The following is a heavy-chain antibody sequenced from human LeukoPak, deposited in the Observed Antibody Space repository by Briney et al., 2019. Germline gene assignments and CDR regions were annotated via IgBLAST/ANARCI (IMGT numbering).Heavy chain of an antibody. D-gene: IGHD6-6*01. J-gene: IGHJ1*01. CDR2: ISYDGSNK. V-gene: IGHV3-30-3*01. Sequence: GGSLRLSCAASGFTFSSYAMHWVRQAPGKGLEWVAVISYDGSNKYYADSVKGRFTISRDNSKNTLYLQMNSLRAEDTAVYYCATVRYSSSYFQHWGQGTLVTVSS. CDR1: GFTFSSYA. CDR3: ATVRYSSSYFQH.